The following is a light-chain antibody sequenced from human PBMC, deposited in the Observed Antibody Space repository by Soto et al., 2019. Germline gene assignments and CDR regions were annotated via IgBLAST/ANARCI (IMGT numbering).Light chain of an antibody. V-gene: IGKV3-20*01. CDR2: GAS. CDR1: QSVSSSY. CDR3: QQYGSSIT. Sequence: IVLTQSPGTLSLSPGGRATLSCRASQSVSSSYLAWYQQKPGQAPRLLIYGASSRATGIPDRFSGSGSGTDFTLTINRLEPEDFAVYYCQQYGSSITFGQGTRLEIK. J-gene: IGKJ5*01.